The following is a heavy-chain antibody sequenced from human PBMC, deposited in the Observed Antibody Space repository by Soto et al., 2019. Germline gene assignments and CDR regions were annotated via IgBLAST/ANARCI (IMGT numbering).Heavy chain of an antibody. Sequence: GGSLRLSCAASGFTFSSYSMNWVRQAPGKGLEWVSYISSSSSTIYYADSVKGRFTISRDNAKNSLYLQMNSLRAEDTAVYYCARDPTTGITMVRGVNFDYWGQGTLVTVSS. CDR2: ISSSSSTI. CDR1: GFTFSSYS. CDR3: ARDPTTGITMVRGVNFDY. D-gene: IGHD3-10*01. J-gene: IGHJ4*02. V-gene: IGHV3-48*01.